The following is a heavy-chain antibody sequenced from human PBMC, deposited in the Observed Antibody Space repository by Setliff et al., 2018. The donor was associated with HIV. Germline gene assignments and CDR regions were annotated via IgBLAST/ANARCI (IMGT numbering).Heavy chain of an antibody. D-gene: IGHD6-13*01. Sequence: SVKVSCKTSGGTLSNYVITWVRQAPGQGLEWMGKIIPMYNIPAYAQKFQGRVTFTADEATSTAYMELSSLSSEDTAVYYCASDKTGFAAAVFDGCSACSDEGFDIWGQGTMVTVSS. CDR1: GGTLSNYV. CDR2: IIPMYNIP. J-gene: IGHJ3*02. V-gene: IGHV1-69*13. CDR3: ASDKTGFAAAVFDGCSACSDEGFDI.